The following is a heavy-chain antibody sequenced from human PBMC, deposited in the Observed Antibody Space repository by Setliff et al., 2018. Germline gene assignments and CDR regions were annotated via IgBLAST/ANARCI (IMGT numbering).Heavy chain of an antibody. J-gene: IGHJ6*03. CDR2: IGHTGSI. D-gene: IGHD6-19*01. CDR1: GYSISSGYI. V-gene: IGHV4-38-2*02. CDR3: AREQWLDPPGYYYMDV. Sequence: SETLSLTCTVSGYSISSGYIWGWIRQPPGKGLEWVGNIGHTGSINYNPSLKSRLTISRDTSKNQVSLKLNSVTAADMAVYYCAREQWLDPPGYYYMDVWAKGSTVTVSS.